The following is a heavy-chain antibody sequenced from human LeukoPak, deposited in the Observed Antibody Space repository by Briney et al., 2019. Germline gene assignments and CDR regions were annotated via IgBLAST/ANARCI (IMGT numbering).Heavy chain of an antibody. CDR3: ATGGPWDLLKY. J-gene: IGHJ4*02. CDR2: ISAYNGNA. V-gene: IGHV1-18*01. CDR1: GYIFSSFG. Sequence: ASVKVSCKASGYIFSSFGITWVRQAPGQGLEWMGWISAYNGNANYPEKLQGRVTMTTDTSTKTAYMELRSLRSDDTAVYYCATGGPWDLLKYWGQGTLVTVSS. D-gene: IGHD3-9*01.